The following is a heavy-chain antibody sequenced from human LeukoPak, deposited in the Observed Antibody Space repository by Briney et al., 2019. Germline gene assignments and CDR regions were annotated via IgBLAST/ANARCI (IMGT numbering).Heavy chain of an antibody. CDR2: INAGNGNT. Sequence: ASVKVSCKASGYTFTSYATHWVRQAPGQRLEWMGWINAGNGNTKYSQKFQGRVTITRDTSASTAYMELSSLRSEDTAVYYCARLAAAGHSDYWGQGTLVTVSS. D-gene: IGHD6-13*01. V-gene: IGHV1-3*01. CDR1: GYTFTSYA. CDR3: ARLAAAGHSDY. J-gene: IGHJ4*02.